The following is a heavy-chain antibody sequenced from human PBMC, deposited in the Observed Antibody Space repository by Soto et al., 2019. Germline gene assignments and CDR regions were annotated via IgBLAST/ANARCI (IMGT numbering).Heavy chain of an antibody. Sequence: SETMALTCTVSGGSISSYYGSWIRQPPGKGLEWIGYIYYSGSTNYNPSLKSRVTISVDTSKNQFSLKLSSVTAADTAVYYCARAYGGYADYWGQGALVTVSS. V-gene: IGHV4-59*01. CDR3: ARAYGGYADY. D-gene: IGHD5-12*01. CDR1: GGSISSYY. J-gene: IGHJ4*02. CDR2: IYYSGST.